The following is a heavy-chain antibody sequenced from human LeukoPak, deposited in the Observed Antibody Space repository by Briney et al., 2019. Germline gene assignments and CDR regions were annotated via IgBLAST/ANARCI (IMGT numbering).Heavy chain of an antibody. CDR3: ARDQGGYSYGYAYFDY. Sequence: ASVKVSCKASGGTFSSYAISWVRQAPGQGLEWMGGIIPIFGTANYAQKFQGRVTITADESTSTAYMELSSLRSEDTAVYYCARDQGGYSYGYAYFDYWGQGTLVTVSS. V-gene: IGHV1-69*13. D-gene: IGHD5-18*01. CDR2: IIPIFGTA. CDR1: GGTFSSYA. J-gene: IGHJ4*02.